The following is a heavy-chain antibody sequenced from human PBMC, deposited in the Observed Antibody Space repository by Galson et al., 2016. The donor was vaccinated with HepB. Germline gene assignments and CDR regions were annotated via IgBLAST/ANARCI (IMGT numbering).Heavy chain of an antibody. CDR2: SNSDGSSI. V-gene: IGHV3-74*03. CDR1: GVTLSSHW. CDR3: ATTVFGELHY. J-gene: IGHJ4*02. Sequence: SLRLSCAASGVTLSSHWVHWVRQVPGKGLMWVSRSNSDGSSITYADSVKGRFTVSRDNARNTVYLQMNSLRAEDTALYYCATTVFGELHYWGQGTLVTVSS. D-gene: IGHD3-3*01.